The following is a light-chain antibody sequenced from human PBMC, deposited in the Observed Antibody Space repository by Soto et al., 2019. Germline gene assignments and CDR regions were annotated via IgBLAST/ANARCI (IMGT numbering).Light chain of an antibody. J-gene: IGLJ3*02. Sequence: QSALTQPPSASGSPGQSVTISCTGTNSDVGRYNRVSWYQHHPDKAPKLMIYEVNKRPSGVPDRFSGSKSGNTASLTVSGVQAEDEADYYCNSYAGNSWVFGGGTKLTVL. CDR1: NSDVGRYNR. CDR3: NSYAGNSWV. V-gene: IGLV2-8*01. CDR2: EVN.